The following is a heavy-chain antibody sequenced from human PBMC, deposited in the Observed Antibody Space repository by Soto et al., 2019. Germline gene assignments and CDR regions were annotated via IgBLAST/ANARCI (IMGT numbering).Heavy chain of an antibody. D-gene: IGHD4-4*01. CDR3: VKALNSSNWGEVFDH. CDR2: IGGGGDRT. J-gene: IGHJ4*02. Sequence: PEASLRLSCAAAGFTFSSYAMSWVRQAPGKGLECVSWVSAIGGGGDRTLYADSVKGRFTISRDMSKTTLYLQMNSLRADDTAIYYCVKALNSSNWGEVFDHWGQGTLVTVSS. V-gene: IGHV3-23*01. CDR1: GFTFSSYA.